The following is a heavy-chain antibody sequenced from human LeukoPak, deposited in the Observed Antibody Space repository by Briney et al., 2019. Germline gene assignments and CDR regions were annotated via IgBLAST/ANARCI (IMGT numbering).Heavy chain of an antibody. Sequence: SQTLSLTCTVSGGSISSGDYYWSWIRQPPGKGLEGIGYIYYSGSTYYNPSLKSRVTMSVDTSKNQFSLRLSSVTAADTAVYYCARQAYYYDSSGYYYDYWGQGTLVTVSS. V-gene: IGHV4-30-4*01. CDR1: GGSISSGDYY. D-gene: IGHD3-22*01. CDR2: IYYSGST. CDR3: ARQAYYYDSSGYYYDY. J-gene: IGHJ4*02.